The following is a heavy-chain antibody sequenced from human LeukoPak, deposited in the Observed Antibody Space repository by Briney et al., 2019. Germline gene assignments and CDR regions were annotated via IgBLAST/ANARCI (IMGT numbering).Heavy chain of an antibody. CDR1: GGSVSRYY. CDR2: IYYSGST. Sequence: SETLSLTCTVSGGSVSRYYWSWIRQPPGKGLEWIGYIYYSGSTNYNPSLKSRVTMSVDTSKNQFSLNLSSVTAADTAVYYCARDSRSLGVTTVTRGFDYWGQGTLVTVSS. CDR3: ARDSRSLGVTTVTRGFDY. D-gene: IGHD4-17*01. V-gene: IGHV4-59*02. J-gene: IGHJ4*02.